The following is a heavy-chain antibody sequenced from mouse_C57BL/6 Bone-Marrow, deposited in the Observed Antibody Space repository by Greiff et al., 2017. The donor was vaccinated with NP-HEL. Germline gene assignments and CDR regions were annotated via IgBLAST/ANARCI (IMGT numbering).Heavy chain of an antibody. V-gene: IGHV5-12*01. CDR3: ARRGG. CDR2: ISNGGGST. Sequence: EVKLMESGGGLVQPGGSLKLSCAASGFTFSDYYMYWVRQTPEKRLEWVAYISNGGGSTYYPDTVKGRFTISRDNAKNTLYLQMSRLKSEDTAMYYCARRGGWGQGTTLTVSS. J-gene: IGHJ2*01. CDR1: GFTFSDYY.